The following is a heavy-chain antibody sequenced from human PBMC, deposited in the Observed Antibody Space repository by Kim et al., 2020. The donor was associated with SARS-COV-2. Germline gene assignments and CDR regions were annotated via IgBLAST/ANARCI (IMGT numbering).Heavy chain of an antibody. D-gene: IGHD4-17*01. V-gene: IGHV3-15*01. CDR1: GFTFSNAW. CDR3: TTASYGDYGNWFDP. Sequence: GGSLRLSCAASGFTFSNAWMSWVRQAPGKGLEWVGRIKSKTDGGTTDYAAPVKGRFTISRDDSKNTLYLQMNSLKTEDTAVYYCTTASYGDYGNWFDPWGQGTLVTVSS. J-gene: IGHJ5*02. CDR2: IKSKTDGGTT.